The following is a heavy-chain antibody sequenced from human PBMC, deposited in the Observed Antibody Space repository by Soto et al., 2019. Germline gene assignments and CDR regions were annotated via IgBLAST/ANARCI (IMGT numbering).Heavy chain of an antibody. J-gene: IGHJ4*02. D-gene: IGHD1-26*01. V-gene: IGHV1-69*13. CDR2: IIPIFGTA. Sequence: GASVKVSCKASGGTFSSYAISWVRQAPGQGLEWMGGIIPIFGTANYAQKFQGRVTITADESTSTAYMKLSSLRSEDTAVYYCAVARGIVGAPSPLGNFDYWGQGTLVTVSS. CDR3: AVARGIVGAPSPLGNFDY. CDR1: GGTFSSYA.